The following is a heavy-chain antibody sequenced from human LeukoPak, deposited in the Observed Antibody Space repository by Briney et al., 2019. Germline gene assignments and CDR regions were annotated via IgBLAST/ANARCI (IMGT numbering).Heavy chain of an antibody. CDR3: AKDQGRIVVVTAGVRAFDI. V-gene: IGHV3-74*01. D-gene: IGHD2-21*02. CDR1: GFTFSSYW. J-gene: IGHJ3*02. CDR2: INSDGSST. Sequence: PGGSLRLSCAASGFTFSSYWMHWVRQAPGKGLVWVSRINSDGSSTSYADSVKGRFTISRDNAKNTLYLQMNSLRAEDTAVYYCAKDQGRIVVVTAGVRAFDIWGQGTVVTVSS.